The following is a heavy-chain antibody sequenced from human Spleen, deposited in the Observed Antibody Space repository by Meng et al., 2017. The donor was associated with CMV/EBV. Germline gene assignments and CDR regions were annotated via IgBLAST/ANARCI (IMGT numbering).Heavy chain of an antibody. CDR1: YG. Sequence: YGITWVRQAPGQGLGWMGWITAYSGARKYAQNFRDRVTMTTDTSTSTAYMELTGLRSDDTAVYYCARDGNYDFWSGYYTFRRGFDYWGQGTLVTVSS. CDR3: ARDGNYDFWSGYYTFRRGFDY. D-gene: IGHD3-3*01. J-gene: IGHJ4*02. V-gene: IGHV1-18*01. CDR2: ITAYSGAR.